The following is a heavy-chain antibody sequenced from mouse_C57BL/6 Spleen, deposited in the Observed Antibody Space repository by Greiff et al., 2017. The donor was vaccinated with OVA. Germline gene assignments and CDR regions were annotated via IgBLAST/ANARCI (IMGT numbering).Heavy chain of an antibody. V-gene: IGHV1-82*01. CDR1: GYAFSSSW. CDR2: IYPGDGDT. D-gene: IGHD3-3*01. Sequence: VKLQESGPELVKPGASVKISCKASGYAFSSSWMNWVKQRPGKGLEWIGRIYPGDGDTNYNGKFKGKATLTADKSSSTAYMQLSSLTSEDSAVYFCARGGTLFDYWGQGTTLTVSS. CDR3: ARGGTLFDY. J-gene: IGHJ2*01.